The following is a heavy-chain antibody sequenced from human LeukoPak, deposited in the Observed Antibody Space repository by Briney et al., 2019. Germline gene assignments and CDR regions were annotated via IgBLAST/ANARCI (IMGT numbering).Heavy chain of an antibody. CDR1: GFTFSSYS. CDR3: AREGSQWLAKHYYCYYYMSS. D-gene: IGHD6-19*01. J-gene: IGHJ6*03. V-gene: IGHV3-48*01. Sequence: PGGSLRLSCAASGFTFSSYSMNWVRQAPGKGREWVSYISSSSSTIYYADSVKGRFTISRDNAKNSLYLQMNSLRAEDTAVYYCAREGSQWLAKHYYCYYYMSSGAKGPRSPFP. CDR2: ISSSSSTI.